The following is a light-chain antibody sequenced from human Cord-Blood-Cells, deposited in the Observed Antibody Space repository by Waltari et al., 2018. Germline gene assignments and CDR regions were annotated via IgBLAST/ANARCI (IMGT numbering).Light chain of an antibody. J-gene: IGLJ1*01. V-gene: IGLV2-14*01. CDR3: SSYTSSSPYV. CDR1: SSDVGSYNS. Sequence: QSALTQPASVSGSPGQSLTLSCTRTSSDVGSYNSVPWYQQHPGKAPKLMIYEVSNRPSGVSNRFSGSKSGSTASLTISGLQAEDEADYYCSSYTSSSPYVFGTGTKVTVL. CDR2: EVS.